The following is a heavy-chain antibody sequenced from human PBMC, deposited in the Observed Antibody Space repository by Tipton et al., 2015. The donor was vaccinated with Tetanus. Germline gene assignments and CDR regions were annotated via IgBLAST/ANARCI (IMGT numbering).Heavy chain of an antibody. V-gene: IGHV1-2*02. J-gene: IGHJ4*02. Sequence: QLVQSGAEVKKPGASVKVSCKASGYAFTGYYIHWVRQAPGQGLEWMGWVSPDSGGTNLALRFQGRVTLTGDASSDTAYMEMSRLSFGGTATYYCARVHGFDPSNLAYWGQGTVVTVSS. D-gene: IGHD5-12*01. CDR2: VSPDSGGT. CDR1: GYAFTGYY. CDR3: ARVHGFDPSNLAY.